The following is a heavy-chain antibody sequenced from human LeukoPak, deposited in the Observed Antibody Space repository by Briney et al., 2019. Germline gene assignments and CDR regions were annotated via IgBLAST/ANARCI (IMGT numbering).Heavy chain of an antibody. V-gene: IGHV1-8*01. CDR2: MNPNSGNT. CDR3: ARGTRKVEGFGELFYYYYYYMDV. CDR1: GYTFTSYD. Sequence: ASVKVSCKASGYTFTSYDINWVRQATGQGLEWMGWMNPNSGNTGCAQKFQGRVTMTRNTSISTAYMELSSLRSEDTAVYYCARGTRKVEGFGELFYYYYYYMDVWGKGTTVTVSS. D-gene: IGHD3-10*01. J-gene: IGHJ6*03.